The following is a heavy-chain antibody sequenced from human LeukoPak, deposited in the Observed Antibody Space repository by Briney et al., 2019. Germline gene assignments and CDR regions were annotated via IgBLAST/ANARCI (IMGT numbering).Heavy chain of an antibody. CDR3: ARPTVRYNWNFAFDI. J-gene: IGHJ3*02. CDR1: GYTFTSYY. D-gene: IGHD1-1*01. Sequence: ASVKVSCKASGYTFTSYYMHWVRQAPGQGLEWMGIINPSGGSTSYAQKFQGRVTMTRDTSTSTAYMELSSLRSEDTAVYYCARPTVRYNWNFAFDIWGQGTMVTVSS. CDR2: INPSGGST. V-gene: IGHV1-46*01.